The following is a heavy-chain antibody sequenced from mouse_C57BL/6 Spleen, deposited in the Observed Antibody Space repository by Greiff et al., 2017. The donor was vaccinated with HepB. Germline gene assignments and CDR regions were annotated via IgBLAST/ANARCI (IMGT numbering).Heavy chain of an antibody. V-gene: IGHV2-2*01. CDR3: ARERDAIYYYGSRGYFDY. CDR1: GFSLTSYG. J-gene: IGHJ2*01. Sequence: VQLVESGPGLVQPSQSLSITCTVSGFSLTSYGVHWVRQSPGKGLEWLGVIWSGGSTDYNAAFISRLSISKDNSKSQVFFKMNSLQADDTAIYYCARERDAIYYYGSRGYFDYWGQGTTLTVSS. CDR2: IWSGGST. D-gene: IGHD1-1*01.